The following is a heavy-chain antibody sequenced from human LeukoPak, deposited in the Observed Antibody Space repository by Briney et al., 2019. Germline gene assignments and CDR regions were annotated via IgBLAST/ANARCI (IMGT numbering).Heavy chain of an antibody. CDR3: ASTRSSSTFDY. Sequence: TSETLSLTCTVSGESISGFYWTWIRQPPGKGLEWIGYIYYSGSTNYNPSLKSRVTISVDTSKNQFSLKLSSVTAADTAVYYCASTRSSSTFDYWGQGTLVTVSS. CDR1: GESISGFY. D-gene: IGHD6-6*01. J-gene: IGHJ4*02. CDR2: IYYSGST. V-gene: IGHV4-59*01.